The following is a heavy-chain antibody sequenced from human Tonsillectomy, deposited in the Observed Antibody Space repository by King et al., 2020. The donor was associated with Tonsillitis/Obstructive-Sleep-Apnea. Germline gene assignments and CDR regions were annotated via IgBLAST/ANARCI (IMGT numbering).Heavy chain of an antibody. J-gene: IGHJ2*01. CDR1: GGSLSSSRSS. Sequence: QLPASGPGLVPPSEPLSLPCPVSGGSLSSSRSSWGWIRKPPGPGLAWIGSLYSRGSPSYNPSLKSRVPISVDTSQNQFSLKLSSVTAADTAVYYCVRTVTTNDWYFDLWGRGTLVTVSS. CDR3: VRTVTTNDWYFDL. D-gene: IGHD4-17*01. V-gene: IGHV4-39*01. CDR2: LYSRGSP.